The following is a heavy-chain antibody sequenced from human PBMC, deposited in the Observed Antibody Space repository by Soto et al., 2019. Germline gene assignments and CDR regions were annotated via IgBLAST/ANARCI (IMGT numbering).Heavy chain of an antibody. CDR2: IYYSGST. Sequence: QIQLQESGPGLVKPSETLSLTCSVSGGSVSGGSHYWGWIRQPPGKGLEWIGYIYYSGSTEYSPPLNTRVNLSVDPSKDQFSLNLRSVTAADASVYYCARLMLTVMDVVLDPYRYFDFWGRVTLVTVSS. CDR3: ARLMLTVMDVVLDPYRYFDF. J-gene: IGHJ2*01. CDR1: GGSVSGGSHY. V-gene: IGHV4-61*01. D-gene: IGHD3-16*01.